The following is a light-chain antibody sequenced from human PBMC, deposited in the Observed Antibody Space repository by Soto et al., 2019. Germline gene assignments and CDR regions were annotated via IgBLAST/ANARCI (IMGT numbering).Light chain of an antibody. CDR1: QSLLHSNGYNY. CDR3: MQALQSRWT. CDR2: LGS. V-gene: IGKV2-28*01. Sequence: DIVMTQSPLSLPVTPGEPASISCRSSQSLLHSNGYNYLDWYLQKPGQSPQLLIYLGSNRASGVPARFRGSGSGTDFTLKISRVGAEDVGVYYCMQALQSRWTFGQGTKVEIK. J-gene: IGKJ1*01.